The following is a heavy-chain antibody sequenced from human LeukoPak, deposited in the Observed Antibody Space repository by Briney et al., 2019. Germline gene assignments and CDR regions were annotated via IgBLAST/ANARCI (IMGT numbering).Heavy chain of an antibody. CDR3: ARDRNYFDY. Sequence: GGSLRLSCAASGFTFSSYAMSWVRQAPGKGLEWVSAISGSGGSTYYADSVKGRLTISRDNSKNTLYLQMNNLRVEDTAVYYCARDRNYFDYWGQGTLVTVSS. CDR2: ISGSGGST. V-gene: IGHV3-23*01. J-gene: IGHJ4*02. CDR1: GFTFSSYA.